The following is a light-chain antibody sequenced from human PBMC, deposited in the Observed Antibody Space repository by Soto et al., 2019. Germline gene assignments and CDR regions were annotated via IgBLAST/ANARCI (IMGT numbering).Light chain of an antibody. CDR2: DAF. Sequence: EVVLTQSPATLSLSPGERATLSCRASQSVSIYLAWYQQKPGQAPRLLIYDAFNRSTGIPARFRGSGSGTDFPLTISSLEPEDFAVYDCQQRQYWPPITFGQGTRRDIK. CDR1: QSVSIY. CDR3: QQRQYWPPIT. V-gene: IGKV3-11*01. J-gene: IGKJ5*01.